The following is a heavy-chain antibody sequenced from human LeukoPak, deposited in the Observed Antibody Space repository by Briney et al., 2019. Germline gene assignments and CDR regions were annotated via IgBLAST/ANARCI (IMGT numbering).Heavy chain of an antibody. CDR2: ISPTSGGT. D-gene: IGHD3-10*01. CDR3: AREAYASGSFRTDYYYMDV. CDR1: VYTFTGYY. J-gene: IGHJ6*03. V-gene: IGHV1-2*02. Sequence: ASVKVSCKASVYTFTGYYMHWVRQAPGQGLEWMGWISPTSGGTNYAQKFQGRVTMPRDTSISTAYMELSRLRSDDTAVYYCAREAYASGSFRTDYYYMDVWGKGTTVTISS.